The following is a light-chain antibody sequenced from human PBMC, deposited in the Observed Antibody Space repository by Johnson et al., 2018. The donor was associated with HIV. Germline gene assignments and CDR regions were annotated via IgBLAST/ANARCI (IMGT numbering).Light chain of an antibody. CDR2: DNN. Sequence: QSVLTQSPSVSAAPGQKVTISCSGSSSNIGNNYVSWYQQLPGTAPKLLIYDNNKRPSGIPDRFSGSKSGTSATLGITGLQTGDEAEYYCETWDSSLSGVFGTGTKVTVL. V-gene: IGLV1-51*01. CDR1: SSNIGNNY. J-gene: IGLJ1*01. CDR3: ETWDSSLSGV.